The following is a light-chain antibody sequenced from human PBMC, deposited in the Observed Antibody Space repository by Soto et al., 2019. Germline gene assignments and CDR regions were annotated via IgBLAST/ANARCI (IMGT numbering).Light chain of an antibody. CDR2: GST. CDR1: SSNIGAGYD. V-gene: IGLV1-40*01. Sequence: QSALTQPPSVSGAPGQRVTISCTGGSSNIGAGYDVNWYQQFPGTVPRLLIYGSTNRPSGVPDRFSGSKSGTSASLAITGLQAEDEAHYHCQSYDTSLSGARVFGTGTK. CDR3: QSYDTSLSGARV. J-gene: IGLJ1*01.